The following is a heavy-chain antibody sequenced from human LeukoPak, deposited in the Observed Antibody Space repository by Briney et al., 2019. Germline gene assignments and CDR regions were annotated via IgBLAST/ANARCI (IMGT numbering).Heavy chain of an antibody. Sequence: ASVKVSCKASGYTFASYGISWVRQAPGQGLEWMGWISAYNGNTNYAQKLQGRVTMTTDTSTSTTYMELRSLRSDDTAVYYCARDIPRSSIGHWFDPWGQGTLVTVSS. J-gene: IGHJ5*02. CDR1: GYTFASYG. V-gene: IGHV1-18*01. D-gene: IGHD2-21*01. CDR2: ISAYNGNT. CDR3: ARDIPRSSIGHWFDP.